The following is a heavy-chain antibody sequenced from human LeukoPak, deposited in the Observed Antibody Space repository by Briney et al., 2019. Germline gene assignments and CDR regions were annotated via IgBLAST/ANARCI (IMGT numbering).Heavy chain of an antibody. V-gene: IGHV3-23*01. CDR3: ARRLVTAGVTDFFDY. CDR2: ISPAGDST. D-gene: IGHD6-13*01. J-gene: IGHJ4*01. CDR1: GYTFSDYS. Sequence: GGSLRLSCAASGYTFSDYSMSWVRQAPGAGLEWVSAISPAGDSTTDADSVKGRFTISRDNSTSTLYLQMHGLTVEDTALYYCARRLVTAGVTDFFDYWGHGTLVSVSS.